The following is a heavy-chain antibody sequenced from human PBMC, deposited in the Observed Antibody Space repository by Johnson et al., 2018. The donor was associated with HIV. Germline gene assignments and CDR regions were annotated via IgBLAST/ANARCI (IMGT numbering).Heavy chain of an antibody. D-gene: IGHD1-26*01. V-gene: IGHV3-33*01. Sequence: QVQLLESGGGVVQPGRSLRLSCAASGFTFSSYAIHWVRQAPGKGLEWVALIWNDGSNKYFADSVKGRFTISRDNSKNTLYLQMNSLRAEDTAVYYCARPIMELQGVDAFDIWGQGTMVTVSS. CDR1: GFTFSSYA. J-gene: IGHJ3*02. CDR3: ARPIMELQGVDAFDI. CDR2: IWNDGSNK.